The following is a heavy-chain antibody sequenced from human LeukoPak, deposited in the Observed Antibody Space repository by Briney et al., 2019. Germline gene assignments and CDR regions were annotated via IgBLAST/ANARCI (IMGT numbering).Heavy chain of an antibody. CDR2: FYYNSAST. Sequence: PSETLSLTCTVSGGSVTDFYWTWTRQPPGKELEWIGYFYYNSASTNHNPSLKSRVTVSGDTSKNQFSLRLSSVTAADTAVYYCARQTSRHGYFDYWGQGTLVAASS. V-gene: IGHV4-59*08. J-gene: IGHJ4*02. CDR3: ARQTSRHGYFDY. CDR1: GGSVTDFY.